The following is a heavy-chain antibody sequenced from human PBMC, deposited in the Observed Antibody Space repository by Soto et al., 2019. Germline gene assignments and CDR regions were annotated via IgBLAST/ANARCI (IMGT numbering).Heavy chain of an antibody. V-gene: IGHV1-18*01. CDR1: GYNFTSYG. J-gene: IGHJ4*02. CDR2: FSAYNDNK. D-gene: IGHD3-22*01. CDR3: ARAFSSGYYYAAY. Sequence: VASVKVSCKASGYNFTSYGISWVRQAPGQGLEWVGWFSAYNDNKNRAQKLQGRLTLTTDTSTSTAHMELRSLTSDDTAVYYCARAFSSGYYYAAYWGQGTLVTVSS.